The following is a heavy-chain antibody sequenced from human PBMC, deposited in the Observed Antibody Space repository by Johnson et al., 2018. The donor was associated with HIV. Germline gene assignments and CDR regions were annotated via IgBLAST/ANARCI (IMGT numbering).Heavy chain of an antibody. CDR1: GFTVSSTY. CDR3: ARDSGGNYGAFDM. V-gene: IGHV3-66*01. D-gene: IGHD4-23*01. J-gene: IGHJ3*02. CDR2: IFSGGST. Sequence: VQLVESGGGLVPPGGSLRLSCAASGFTVSSTYMSWVRQAPGKGLEWVSIIFSGGSTYYADSVMGRFTISRDNAKNTVFLQIRRLRADDMAVYYCARDSGGNYGAFDMWGQGTMVTVSS.